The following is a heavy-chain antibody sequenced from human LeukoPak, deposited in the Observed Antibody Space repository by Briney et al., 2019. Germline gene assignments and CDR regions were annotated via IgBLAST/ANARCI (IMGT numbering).Heavy chain of an antibody. V-gene: IGHV3-23*01. CDR2: ISGGGGST. CDR1: GFTFSSYA. D-gene: IGHD6-13*01. Sequence: GGSLRLSCAASGFTFSSYAMSWVRQAPGKGLEWASAISGGGGSTYYADSVKGRFTISRDNSKNTLYLQMNSLRAEDTAVYYCARDGIAAAADYWGQGTLVTVSS. CDR3: ARDGIAAAADY. J-gene: IGHJ4*02.